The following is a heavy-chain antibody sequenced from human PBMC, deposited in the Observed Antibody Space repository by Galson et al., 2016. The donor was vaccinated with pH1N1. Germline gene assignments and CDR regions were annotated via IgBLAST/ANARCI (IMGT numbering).Heavy chain of an antibody. CDR3: ARGQQCGDWLVNLEH. CDR2: IYSDGSAT. V-gene: IGHV3-30*04. Sequence: SLRLSCEASGFTFTGYAMHWVRQAPGKGLEWVAMIYSDGSATYYADFVTGRFMITRDTSKDTLYMELSSLGLEDTAIYYCARGQQCGDWLVNLEHWGHGTLVTVSS. D-gene: IGHD2-21*02. J-gene: IGHJ5*02. CDR1: GFTFTGYA.